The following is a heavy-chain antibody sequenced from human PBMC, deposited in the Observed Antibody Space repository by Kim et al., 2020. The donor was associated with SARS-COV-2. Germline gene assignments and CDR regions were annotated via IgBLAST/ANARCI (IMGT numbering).Heavy chain of an antibody. Sequence: KRAGSSTSYADSVKGRFTISRDNAKNTLYLQMNSLRAEDTAVYYCATAYSPWGQGTLVTVSS. V-gene: IGHV3-74*01. D-gene: IGHD2-21*01. CDR2: KRAGSST. CDR3: ATAYSP. J-gene: IGHJ5*02.